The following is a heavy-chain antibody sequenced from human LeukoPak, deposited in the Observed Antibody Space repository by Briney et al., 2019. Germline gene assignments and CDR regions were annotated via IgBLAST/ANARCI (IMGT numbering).Heavy chain of an antibody. V-gene: IGHV1-18*01. CDR1: GYTFTSYG. CDR3: ARDKEYYYDSSGLDY. J-gene: IGHJ4*02. D-gene: IGHD3-22*01. CDR2: ISACNGNT. Sequence: GASVKVSCKASGYTFTSYGISWVRQAPGQGLEWMGWISACNGNTNYAQKLQGRVTMTTDTSTSTAYMELRSLRSDDTAVYYCARDKEYYYDSSGLDYWGQGTLVTVSS.